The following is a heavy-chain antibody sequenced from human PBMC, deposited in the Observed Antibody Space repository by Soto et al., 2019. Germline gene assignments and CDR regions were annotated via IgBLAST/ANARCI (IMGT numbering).Heavy chain of an antibody. J-gene: IGHJ4*02. CDR1: GFSFSSSG. CDR3: EKDLTGPYDY. Sequence: GGSLRLSCAASGFSFSSSGMHWVRQAPGKGLEWVADIFYDGSKIHYADSVKGRFTISRDNSKNTVHLQMKSMTPEDTAVYYCEKDLTGPYDYWGQGTLVTVSS. D-gene: IGHD3-9*01. V-gene: IGHV3-30*18. CDR2: IFYDGSKI.